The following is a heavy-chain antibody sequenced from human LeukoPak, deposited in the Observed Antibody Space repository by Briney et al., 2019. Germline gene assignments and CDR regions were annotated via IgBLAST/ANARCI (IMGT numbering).Heavy chain of an antibody. V-gene: IGHV3-21*01. CDR1: GFXFSTSS. CDR3: ARAPSGENYFPWYFDL. Sequence: GGSLRLSCAASGFXFSTSSLNWVRQAPGKGLEWVSSITRQSTYIYYADSMKGRFTISRDSAKNSLYLQMNSLRADDTAVYYCARAPSGENYFPWYFDLWGRGTLVTVSS. J-gene: IGHJ2*01. D-gene: IGHD2/OR15-2a*01. CDR2: ITRQSTYI.